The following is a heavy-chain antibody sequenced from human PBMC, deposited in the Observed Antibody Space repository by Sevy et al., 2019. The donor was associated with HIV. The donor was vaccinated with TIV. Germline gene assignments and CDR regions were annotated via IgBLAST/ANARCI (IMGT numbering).Heavy chain of an antibody. V-gene: IGHV1-24*01. CDR3: PTTKDYYESSGSTFAY. D-gene: IGHD3-22*01. Sequence: ASVKVSCKVSGKTLSQLSMHWARQAPGKGLEWLGTFDPEDGETRYAQKLQGRVTMTEDTSTDTAYMELRSLRSEDTALYYCPTTKDYYESSGSTFAYWGQGTLVTVSS. J-gene: IGHJ4*02. CDR1: GKTLSQLS. CDR2: FDPEDGET.